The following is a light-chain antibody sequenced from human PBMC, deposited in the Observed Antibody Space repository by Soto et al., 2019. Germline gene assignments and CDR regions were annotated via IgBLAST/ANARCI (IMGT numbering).Light chain of an antibody. CDR1: SSDVGGYNY. Sequence: QSVLTQPASVSGSPGQSITISCTGTSSDVGGYNYVSWYQQHPGKAPKLMIYDVSNRPSGVSNSFSGSKSGNTASLTISGLQAEDEADYYCSSYTSSSTSVIFGGGPKLTVL. CDR3: SSYTSSSTSVI. J-gene: IGLJ2*01. V-gene: IGLV2-14*01. CDR2: DVS.